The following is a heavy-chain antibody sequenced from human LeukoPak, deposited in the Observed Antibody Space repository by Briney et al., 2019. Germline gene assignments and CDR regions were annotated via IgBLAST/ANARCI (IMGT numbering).Heavy chain of an antibody. CDR3: AKRGVVIRVILVGFHKEAYYFDS. CDR2: ISSSSSYI. V-gene: IGHV3-21*04. CDR1: GFTFSSYS. Sequence: PGGSLRLSCAASGFTFSSYSMNWVRQAPGKGLEWVSSISSSSSYIYYADSVKGRFTISRDNPKNTLYLQMNSLRVEDTAVYFCAKRGVVIRVILVGFHKEAYYFDSWGQGALVTVSS. D-gene: IGHD3-22*01. J-gene: IGHJ4*02.